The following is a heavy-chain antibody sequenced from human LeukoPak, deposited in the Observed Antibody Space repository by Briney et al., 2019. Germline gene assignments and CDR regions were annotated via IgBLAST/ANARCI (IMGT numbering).Heavy chain of an antibody. CDR1: GFTFSSYA. CDR3: ARLSIAAFSSFDY. J-gene: IGHJ4*02. V-gene: IGHV3-23*01. D-gene: IGHD6-6*01. Sequence: GGSLRLSCAASGFTFSSYAMSWVRQAPGKGLEWVSAISGSGGSTYYADSVKGRFTISRDNSKNTLYLQMNSLRAEDTAVYYCARLSIAAFSSFDYWGQGTLVTVSS. CDR2: ISGSGGST.